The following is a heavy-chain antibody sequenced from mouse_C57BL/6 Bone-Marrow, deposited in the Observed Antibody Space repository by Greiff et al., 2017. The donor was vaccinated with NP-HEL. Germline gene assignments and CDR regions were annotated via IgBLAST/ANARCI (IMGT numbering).Heavy chain of an antibody. CDR3: ARSRWGAMDY. Sequence: DVHLVESGGGLVQPGGSLSLSCAASGFTFTDYYMSWVRQPPGKALEWLGIIRNKANGYTTEYSASVKGRFTISRNNSQSILYLQMNALRADDNATYYWARSRWGAMDYWGQGTSVTVSS. CDR2: IRNKANGYTT. V-gene: IGHV7-3*01. J-gene: IGHJ4*01. D-gene: IGHD1-1*01. CDR1: GFTFTDYY.